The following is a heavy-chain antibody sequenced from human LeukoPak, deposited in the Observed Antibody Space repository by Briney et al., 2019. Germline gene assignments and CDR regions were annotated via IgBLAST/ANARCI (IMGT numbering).Heavy chain of an antibody. D-gene: IGHD6-13*01. CDR1: GFTVSSDY. CDR3: ARVVAAAGTCDY. CDR2: VYSGGNT. V-gene: IGHV3-66*01. Sequence: PGGSLRLSCTASGFTVSSDYMSWVRQAPGKGLEWVSVVYSGGNTYYADSVKGRFTISRDNAENSLYLQMNSLRAEDTAVYYCARVVAAAGTCDYWGQGTLVTVSS. J-gene: IGHJ4*02.